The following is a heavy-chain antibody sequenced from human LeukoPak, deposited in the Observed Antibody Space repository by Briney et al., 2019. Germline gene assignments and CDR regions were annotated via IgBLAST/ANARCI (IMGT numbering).Heavy chain of an antibody. CDR1: GYSFTNYW. D-gene: IGHD2-15*01. Sequence: HGESLKISCKASGYSFTNYWITWVRQMPGKGLEWMGRIDPSDSYINYSPSFQGHVTISTDKSISTAYLQWRSLKASDTAMYYCARSPSVVDAFDIWGQGTMVTVSS. CDR2: IDPSDSYI. V-gene: IGHV5-10-1*01. J-gene: IGHJ3*02. CDR3: ARSPSVVDAFDI.